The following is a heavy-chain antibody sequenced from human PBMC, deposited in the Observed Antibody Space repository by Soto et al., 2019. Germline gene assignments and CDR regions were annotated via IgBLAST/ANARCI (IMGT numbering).Heavy chain of an antibody. CDR2: ISAYNGNT. V-gene: IGHV1-18*01. J-gene: IGHJ6*02. Sequence: ASVKVSCKASGYTFTSYSISWVRQAPGQGLEWMGWISAYNGNTNYAQKLQGRVTMTTDTSTSTAYMELRSLRSDDTAVYYCARDTPHIVVVDYYGMDVWGQGTTVTVSS. D-gene: IGHD2-2*01. CDR1: GYTFTSYS. CDR3: ARDTPHIVVVDYYGMDV.